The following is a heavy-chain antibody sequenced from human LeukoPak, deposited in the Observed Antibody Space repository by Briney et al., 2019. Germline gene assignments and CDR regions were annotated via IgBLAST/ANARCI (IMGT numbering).Heavy chain of an antibody. J-gene: IGHJ6*03. CDR2: VYYSGST. CDR1: GGSISSGSYY. Sequence: SQTLSLTCTVSGGSISSGSYYCSWIRQPAGKGLEWIGYVYYSGSTNYNPSLKSRVTISVDTSKNQFSLKLSSVTAADTAVYYCARAAPYYYYMDVWGKGTTVTVSS. CDR3: ARAAPYYYYMDV. V-gene: IGHV4-61*10.